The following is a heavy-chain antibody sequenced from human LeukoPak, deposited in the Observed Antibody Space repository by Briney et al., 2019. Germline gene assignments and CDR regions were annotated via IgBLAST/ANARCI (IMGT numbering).Heavy chain of an antibody. V-gene: IGHV3-74*01. CDR1: GFTFSSYW. CDR3: AKLLARPALGATANSDY. CDR2: IDTDGSST. D-gene: IGHD1-26*01. J-gene: IGHJ4*02. Sequence: GGSLRLSCAASGFTFSSYWMNWVRQAPGKGLVWVSRIDTDGSSTTYADSVKGRFTISRDNAKNTLYLQMNSLRAEDTAVYYCAKLLARPALGATANSDYWGQGTLVTVSS.